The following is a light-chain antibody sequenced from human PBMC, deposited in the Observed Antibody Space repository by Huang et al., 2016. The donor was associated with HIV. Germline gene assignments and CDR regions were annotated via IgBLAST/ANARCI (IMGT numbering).Light chain of an antibody. CDR3: QQSYSTPYT. CDR2: AGS. CDR1: QAIMSY. J-gene: IGKJ2*01. Sequence: DIQMTQSPSSLSASVGDTVTISCRASQAIMSYVSWYQQRPGRAPRLLISAGSRLQGGVASRFSGTGSGTEFTLTITRLQPEDFATYHCQQSYSTPYTFGQGTKLEIK. V-gene: IGKV1-39*01.